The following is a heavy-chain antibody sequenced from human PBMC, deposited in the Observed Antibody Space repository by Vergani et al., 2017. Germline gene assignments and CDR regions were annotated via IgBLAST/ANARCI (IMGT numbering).Heavy chain of an antibody. J-gene: IGHJ6*03. D-gene: IGHD3-16*01. CDR1: VDSVSSDTAA. V-gene: IGHV6-1*01. CDR2: TYYRSKWYR. Sequence: QVQLQQSGPGLVKPSQTLSLTCAISVDSVSSDTAAWNWIRQSPSRGLEWLGRTYYRSKWYRDYAVSVKSRMTINPDTAKSQFSLQLNSVTPEDTAVYYWARDVSLGGYYFYYMDVWDKGTTVTVSS. CDR3: ARDVSLGGYYFYYMDV.